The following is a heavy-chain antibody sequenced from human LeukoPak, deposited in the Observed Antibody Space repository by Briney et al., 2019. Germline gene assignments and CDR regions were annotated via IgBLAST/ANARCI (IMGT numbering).Heavy chain of an antibody. D-gene: IGHD5-12*01. CDR1: AYTFTIYG. Sequence: ASVKVSCKASAYTFTIYGLTWVRQAPGQGLEWMGWISAYNGNTNYAQKLQGRVTMTTDTSTSTAYMELRSLRSDDTAVYYCASGVEWLASFDYGGQGTLVTVSS. V-gene: IGHV1-18*01. CDR2: ISAYNGNT. CDR3: ASGVEWLASFDY. J-gene: IGHJ4*02.